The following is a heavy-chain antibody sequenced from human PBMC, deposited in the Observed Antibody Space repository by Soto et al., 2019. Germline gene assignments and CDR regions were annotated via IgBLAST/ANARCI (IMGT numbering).Heavy chain of an antibody. CDR1: GFTFSSFW. V-gene: IGHV3-74*01. D-gene: IGHD3-10*01. J-gene: IGHJ4*02. CDR2: INTDGSST. Sequence: EVQLVESGGGLVLPGGSLRLSCAVSGFTFSSFWMHWVRQAPGEGLVWVSRINTDGSSTSYADSVKGRFNISRDNAKNTLYLQMNSLRVEDTAMYYCAKRGVDTFGLSYWGQGTLVTVSS. CDR3: AKRGVDTFGLSY.